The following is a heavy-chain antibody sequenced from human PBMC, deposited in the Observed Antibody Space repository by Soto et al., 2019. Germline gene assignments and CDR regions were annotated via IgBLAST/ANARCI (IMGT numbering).Heavy chain of an antibody. CDR3: ARGLTYGDFDY. J-gene: IGHJ4*02. Sequence: QVQMVQSGAEVKKTGASVRVSCKTSGYTFTTFGINWVRQAPGQGLEWMGCLNAYDGKRNFAQKFQDRLTMTMDISTTTGFMELSGLRSDDTAVYFCARGLTYGDFDYWGRGTQVAVSS. V-gene: IGHV1-18*01. D-gene: IGHD4-17*01. CDR2: LNAYDGKR. CDR1: GYTFTTFG.